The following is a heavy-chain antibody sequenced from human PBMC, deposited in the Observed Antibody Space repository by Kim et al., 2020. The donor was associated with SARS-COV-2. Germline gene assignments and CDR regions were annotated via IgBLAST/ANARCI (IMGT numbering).Heavy chain of an antibody. CDR2: ISGSGGST. Sequence: GGSLRLSCAASGFTFSSYAMSWVRQAPGKGLEWVSAISGSGGSTYYADSVKGRFTISRDNSKNTLYLQMNSLRAEDTAVYYCATQLLPAPEVPAAVGDVDYWGQGTLVTVSS. CDR1: GFTFSSYA. CDR3: ATQLLPAPEVPAAVGDVDY. V-gene: IGHV3-23*01. J-gene: IGHJ4*02. D-gene: IGHD2-2*01.